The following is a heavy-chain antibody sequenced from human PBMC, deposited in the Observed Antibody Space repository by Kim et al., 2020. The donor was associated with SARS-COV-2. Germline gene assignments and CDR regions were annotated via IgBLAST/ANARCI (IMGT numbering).Heavy chain of an antibody. J-gene: IGHJ4*02. CDR3: AREPNYYDSSGYLY. V-gene: IGHV1-18*01. Sequence: AQKIQGRVTMTTDTSTSTAYMELRSLRSDDTAVYYCAREPNYYDSSGYLYWGQGTLVTVSS. D-gene: IGHD3-22*01.